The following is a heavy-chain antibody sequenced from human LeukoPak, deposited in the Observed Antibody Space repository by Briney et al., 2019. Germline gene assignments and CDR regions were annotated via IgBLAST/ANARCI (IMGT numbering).Heavy chain of an antibody. CDR2: ISGSGGST. J-gene: IGHJ4*02. V-gene: IGHV3-23*01. D-gene: IGHD6-13*01. CDR3: GKDDGRGSIAATGTAYFDY. CDR1: RFTFSSYA. Sequence: GGSLRLSCAASRFTFSSYAMSWVRQAPGKGLEGVSAISGSGGSTYYADSVKGRFTICRDNSKNTLYLQMNSLRAEDTDVYYCGKDDGRGSIAATGTAYFDYWGQGTLVTVSS.